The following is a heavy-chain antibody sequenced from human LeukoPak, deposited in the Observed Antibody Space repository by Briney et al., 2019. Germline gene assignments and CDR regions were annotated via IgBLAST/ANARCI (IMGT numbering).Heavy chain of an antibody. D-gene: IGHD3-22*01. J-gene: IGHJ6*02. CDR3: ARQGGAYYDSSGYRDYYYYGMDV. V-gene: IGHV1-2*02. CDR1: GYTFTGYY. Sequence: ASVKVSCKASGYTFTGYYMHWVRQAPGQGLEWMGWINPNSGGINYAQKFQGRVTMTRNTSISTAYMELSSLRSEDTAVYYCARQGGAYYDSSGYRDYYYYGMDVWGQGTTVTVSS. CDR2: INPNSGGI.